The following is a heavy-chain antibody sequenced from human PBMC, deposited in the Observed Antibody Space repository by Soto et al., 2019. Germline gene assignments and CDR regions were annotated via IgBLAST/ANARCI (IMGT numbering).Heavy chain of an antibody. CDR1: GGSISSGDYY. V-gene: IGHV4-30-4*01. Sequence: SETVSLTCTVSGGSISSGDYYWSWIRQPPGKGLEWIGYIYYSGSTYYNPSLKSRVTISVDTSKNQFSLKLSSVTAADTAVYYCARAYCGGDCYRYYYGMDVWGQGTTVTVSS. CDR2: IYYSGST. D-gene: IGHD2-21*02. CDR3: ARAYCGGDCYRYYYGMDV. J-gene: IGHJ6*02.